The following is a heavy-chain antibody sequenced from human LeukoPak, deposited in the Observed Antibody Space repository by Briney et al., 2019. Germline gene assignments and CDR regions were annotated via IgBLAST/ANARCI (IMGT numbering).Heavy chain of an antibody. Sequence: ASVKGSCEASGYTSTSYYMHWVRHAPGQGLEWMGIINPSGGSTRYAQKFQGRVTMTRDTSTSSDYMELSSVRSGDTALYYCAAEGIAARPGYYYYYGMDGWGQGTTVTVSS. J-gene: IGHJ6*01. CDR3: AAEGIAARPGYYYYYGMDG. CDR1: GYTSTSYY. CDR2: INPSGGST. V-gene: IGHV1-46*01. D-gene: IGHD6-6*01.